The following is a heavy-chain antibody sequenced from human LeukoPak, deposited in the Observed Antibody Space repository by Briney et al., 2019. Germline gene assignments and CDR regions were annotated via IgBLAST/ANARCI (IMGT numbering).Heavy chain of an antibody. J-gene: IGHJ3*02. CDR1: GGSISSSSYY. CDR3: ARRFTVPDAFDI. D-gene: IGHD4-11*01. CDR2: IYYSGST. V-gene: IGHV4-39*07. Sequence: SETLSLTCTVSGGSISSSSYYWGWIRQPPGKGLEWIGSIYYSGSTYYNPSLKSRVTISVDTSKNQFSLKLSSVTAADTAVYYCARRFTVPDAFDIWGQGTMVTVSS.